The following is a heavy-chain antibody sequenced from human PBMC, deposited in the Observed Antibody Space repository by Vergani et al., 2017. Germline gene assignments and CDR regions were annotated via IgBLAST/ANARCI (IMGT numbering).Heavy chain of an antibody. D-gene: IGHD1-1*01. CDR3: ATKSCGTPGCQIGYFRE. CDR2: ISYDGTQK. Sequence: QVHLVESGGGVVQPGRSLRLSCVVSGFTSSYYDMHWVHQAPGKGLEWVAVISYDGTQKYYADSVKGRFTISRDNSKSTLYLQMNSLRTEDTAVYYCATKSCGTPGCQIGYFREWVQGTLVTVSS. J-gene: IGHJ1*01. V-gene: IGHV3-30*03. CDR1: GFTSSYYD.